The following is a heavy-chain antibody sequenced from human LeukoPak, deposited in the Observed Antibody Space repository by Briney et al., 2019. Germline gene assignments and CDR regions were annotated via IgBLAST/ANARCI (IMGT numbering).Heavy chain of an antibody. V-gene: IGHV3-74*01. D-gene: IGHD5-12*01. CDR1: GFTFSDTW. CDR2: IRSDGSDT. CDR3: ARLPYSGYGGGRVY. J-gene: IGHJ4*02. Sequence: PGGSLRLSCAASGFTFSDTWMHWVRQAPGEGLVWVSRIRSDGSDTRYAESVKGRFTISRDNAKNTLYLQMNSLRAEDTAIYYCARLPYSGYGGGRVYWGQGTLVTVSS.